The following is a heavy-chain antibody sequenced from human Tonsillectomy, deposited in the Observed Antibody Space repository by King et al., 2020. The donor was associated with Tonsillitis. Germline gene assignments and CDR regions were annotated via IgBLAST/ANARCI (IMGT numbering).Heavy chain of an antibody. Sequence: VQLVESGGGLVQPGGSLRLSCAASGFTFRSYEMNWVRQAPGKGLEWVSYISSSGNTIDYEDSVRGRFSISRDNAKNSLSLQMNSLRVEDTAVYYCARGASGISFDYWGQGTLVTASS. V-gene: IGHV3-48*03. CDR2: ISSSGNTI. CDR3: ARGASGISFDY. D-gene: IGHD6-25*01. CDR1: GFTFRSYE. J-gene: IGHJ4*02.